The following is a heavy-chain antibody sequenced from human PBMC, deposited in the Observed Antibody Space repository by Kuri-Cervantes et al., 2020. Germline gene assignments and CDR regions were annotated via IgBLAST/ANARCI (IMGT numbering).Heavy chain of an antibody. V-gene: IGHV3-30*01. CDR3: ARDGTDYDILTGHLGMNWFDP. CDR1: GFTFSSYA. J-gene: IGHJ5*02. CDR2: ISYDGSNK. Sequence: GESLKISCAASGFTFSSYAIHWVRQAPGKGLEWVAVISYDGSNKYYADSVKGRFTISRDNSKNTLYLQMNSLRAEDMAVYYCARDGTDYDILTGHLGMNWFDPWGQGTLVTVSS. D-gene: IGHD3-9*01.